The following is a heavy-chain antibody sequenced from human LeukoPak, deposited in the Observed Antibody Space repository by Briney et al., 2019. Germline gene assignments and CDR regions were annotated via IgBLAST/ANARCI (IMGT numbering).Heavy chain of an antibody. CDR2: IYYSGST. CDR3: ARNYYDSSGYYHEALFDY. J-gene: IGHJ4*02. D-gene: IGHD3-22*01. Sequence: SETLSLTCTVSGGSISSDYWSWIRQHPGKGLEWIGYIYYSGSTYYNPSLKSRVTISVDTSKNQFSLKLSSVTAADTAVYYCARNYYDSSGYYHEALFDYWGQGTLVTVSS. CDR1: GGSISSDY. V-gene: IGHV4-59*06.